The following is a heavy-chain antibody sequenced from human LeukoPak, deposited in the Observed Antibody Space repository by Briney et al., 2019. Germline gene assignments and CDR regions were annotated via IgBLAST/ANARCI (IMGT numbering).Heavy chain of an antibody. D-gene: IGHD2-15*01. CDR1: GGSISSSSYY. J-gene: IGHJ4*02. Sequence: PSETLSLTCTVSGGSISSSSYYWGWIRQPPGKGLEWIGSIYYSGNTYYNPSLKSRVTISVDTSKNQFSLKLSSVTAADTAVYYCARGYCSGGSCYPSGFDYWGQGTLVTVSS. V-gene: IGHV4-39*01. CDR2: IYYSGNT. CDR3: ARGYCSGGSCYPSGFDY.